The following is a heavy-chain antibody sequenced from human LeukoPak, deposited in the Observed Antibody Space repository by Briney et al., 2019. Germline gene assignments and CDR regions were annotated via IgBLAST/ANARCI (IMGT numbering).Heavy chain of an antibody. J-gene: IGHJ6*02. D-gene: IGHD2-15*01. CDR1: GGSIIAYL. V-gene: IGHV4-59*01. CDR3: ARDGGYCSGGSCYYV. CDR2: INYSGST. Sequence: SETLSLTCAVSGGSIIAYLWTWIRQPPGKGLEWIAYINYSGSTKYNPSFKSRATISLDASKNQFSLKLSSVTAADTAVYYCARDGGYCSGGSCYYVWGQGTTVTVSS.